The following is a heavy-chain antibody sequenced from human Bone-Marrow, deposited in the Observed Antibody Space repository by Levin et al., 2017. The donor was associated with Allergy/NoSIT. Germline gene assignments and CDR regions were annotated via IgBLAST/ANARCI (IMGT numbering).Heavy chain of an antibody. Sequence: GGSLRLSCAASGFNFASYGMNWVRQAPGKGLEWVSSISGTGRHIYLADSLKGRFTISRDNAKNSLSLQMNNLRVEDTAVFYCAKDEGPFSSSFAFDCWGQGALLTVSS. CDR2: ISGTGRHI. CDR1: GFNFASYG. D-gene: IGHD2-2*01. J-gene: IGHJ4*02. CDR3: AKDEGPFSSSFAFDC. V-gene: IGHV3-21*01.